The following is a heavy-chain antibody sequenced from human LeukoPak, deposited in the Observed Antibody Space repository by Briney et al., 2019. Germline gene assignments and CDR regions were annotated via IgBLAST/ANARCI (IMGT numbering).Heavy chain of an antibody. CDR1: EYTFSSYS. Sequence: GASVKVSCKAFEYTFSSYSIHWVRQAPGQRLEWMGWINAGKGNTKYSQNLQGRVTATGDTSASTAYMELSSLTSEDTAVYYCARGSCSSTSCFMDVWGQGTTVTVSS. CDR3: ARGSCSSTSCFMDV. J-gene: IGHJ6*02. V-gene: IGHV1-3*01. D-gene: IGHD2-2*01. CDR2: INAGKGNT.